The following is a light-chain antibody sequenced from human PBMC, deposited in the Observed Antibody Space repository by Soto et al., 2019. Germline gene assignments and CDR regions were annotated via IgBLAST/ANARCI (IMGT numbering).Light chain of an antibody. CDR1: QSVSSSY. Sequence: ETVLTQSPGTLSLSPGERATLSCRASQSVSSSYLAWYQQKPGQAPRLLIYGASSRATGIPDRFSGSGSGTDFTFTISRLEPEDFAVYYCQQYGSSPPSWTFGQGTKVEIK. J-gene: IGKJ1*01. CDR2: GAS. V-gene: IGKV3-20*01. CDR3: QQYGSSPPSWT.